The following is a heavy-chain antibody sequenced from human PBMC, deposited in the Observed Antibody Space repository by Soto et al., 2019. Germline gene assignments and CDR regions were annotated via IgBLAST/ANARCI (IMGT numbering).Heavy chain of an antibody. CDR3: TRWSVGATIDS. V-gene: IGHV3-73*01. J-gene: IGHJ4*02. D-gene: IGHD1-26*01. Sequence: EVQLVESGGGLVQPGGSLKLSCAASGFTFSGSAMHWVRQASGKGLEWVGRIRSKANSYATAYAASVKGRFTISRDDSKSTAYLQMNSLKTEDTAVYYCTRWSVGATIDSWGQGTLVTVSS. CDR2: IRSKANSYAT. CDR1: GFTFSGSA.